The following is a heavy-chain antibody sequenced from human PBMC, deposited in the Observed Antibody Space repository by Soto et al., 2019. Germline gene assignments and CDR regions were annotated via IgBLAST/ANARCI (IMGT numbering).Heavy chain of an antibody. CDR3: ARAGVWFGELFSRYYYGMDV. CDR2: ISYDGSNK. D-gene: IGHD3-10*01. Sequence: GGSLRLSCAASGFTFSSYAMHWVRQAPGKGLEWVAVISYDGSNKYYADSVKGRFTISRDNSKNTLYLQMNSLRAEDTAVYYCARAGVWFGELFSRYYYGMDVWGQGTTVTVSS. V-gene: IGHV3-30-3*01. CDR1: GFTFSSYA. J-gene: IGHJ6*02.